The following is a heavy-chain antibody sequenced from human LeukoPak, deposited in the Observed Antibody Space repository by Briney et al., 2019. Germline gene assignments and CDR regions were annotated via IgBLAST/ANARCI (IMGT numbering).Heavy chain of an antibody. V-gene: IGHV3-48*02. D-gene: IGHD3-10*01. Sequence: PGGSLRLSCAASGFPFTTYSMNWVRQAPGKGLEWLSYIRTSDTTICYADSVKGRFTISTDIAKNSLYLQMSSLRDEDTAVYYCARDHLWAFDYWGQGTLVTVSS. CDR2: IRTSDTTI. CDR1: GFPFTTYS. J-gene: IGHJ4*02. CDR3: ARDHLWAFDY.